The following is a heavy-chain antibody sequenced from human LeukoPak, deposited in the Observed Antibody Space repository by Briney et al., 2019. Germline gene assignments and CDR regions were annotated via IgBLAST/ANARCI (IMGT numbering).Heavy chain of an antibody. J-gene: IGHJ4*02. CDR2: ISSSGSTI. V-gene: IGHV3-48*04. CDR3: ARDLRYYDSSGYYPLGY. D-gene: IGHD3-22*01. CDR1: GFTFSSYA. Sequence: PGGSLRLSCAASGFTFSSYAMSWVRQAPGKGLEWVSYISSSGSTIYYADSVKGRFTISRDNAKNSLYLQMNSLRAEDTAVYYCARDLRYYDSSGYYPLGYWGQGTLVTVSS.